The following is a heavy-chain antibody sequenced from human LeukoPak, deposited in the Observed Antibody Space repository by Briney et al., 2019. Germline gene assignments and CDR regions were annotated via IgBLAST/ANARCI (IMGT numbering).Heavy chain of an antibody. CDR1: GFTFSSYW. J-gene: IGHJ4*02. D-gene: IGHD1-1*01. CDR3: ARAYNSHFDY. CDR2: IKSDGSST. Sequence: GGSLRLSCAASGFTFSSYWMHWVRQAPGKGLVCVSRIKSDGSSTSYADSVKGRFTISRDDAKNTLYLQMDSLRAEDTAVYYCARAYNSHFDYWGQGALVTVSS. V-gene: IGHV3-74*01.